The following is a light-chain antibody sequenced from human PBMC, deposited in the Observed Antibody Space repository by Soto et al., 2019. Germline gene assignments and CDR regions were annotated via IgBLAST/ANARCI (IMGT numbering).Light chain of an antibody. CDR3: QQHISWPLLT. Sequence: IVMTQSPATLSASLGERATLSCRASQSVSDNLAWYQQKHGQAPRLLIYAASTRATGIPARFSGSGSGTDFTLTISSLQSEDFAVYYCQQHISWPLLTFGGGTKVEIK. CDR2: AAS. V-gene: IGKV3-15*01. CDR1: QSVSDN. J-gene: IGKJ4*01.